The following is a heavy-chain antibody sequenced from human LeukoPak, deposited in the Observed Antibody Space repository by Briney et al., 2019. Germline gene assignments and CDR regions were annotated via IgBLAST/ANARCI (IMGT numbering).Heavy chain of an antibody. J-gene: IGHJ4*02. CDR1: VDSINSLDL. CDR3: AGLVGRYSSGLYYYYFDY. V-gene: IGHV4-4*03. CDR2: MYLTGTT. D-gene: IGHD3-22*01. Sequence: PESLSLTCTVSVDSINSLDLCSWVRQHPGKGLEWIGEMYLTGTTHSNPSVKSRVTISIDKSKNQFFLNLSSVTAADTAVYYCAGLVGRYSSGLYYYYFDYWGQGTLVTVSS.